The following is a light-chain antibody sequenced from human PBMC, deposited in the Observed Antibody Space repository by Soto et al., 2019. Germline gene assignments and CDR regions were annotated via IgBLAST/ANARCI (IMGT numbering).Light chain of an antibody. J-gene: IGKJ1*01. CDR3: QQYGSSPRT. CDR2: GAS. Sequence: EIVLTQSPRTLSLSPGERATLSCRASQSVSSSYLAWYQQKPGQAHRLLIYGASSRATGIPDRFSGSGSGTDFTLTISRLEPEDFAVYYCQQYGSSPRTFGQGTKVDIK. CDR1: QSVSSSY. V-gene: IGKV3-20*01.